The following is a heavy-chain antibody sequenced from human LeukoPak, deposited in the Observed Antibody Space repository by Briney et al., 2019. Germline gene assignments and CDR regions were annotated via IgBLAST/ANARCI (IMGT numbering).Heavy chain of an antibody. Sequence: ASVKVSCKASGGTFSSYAISWVRQAPGQGLEWMGWISAYNGNTNYAQKLQGRVTMTTDTSTSTAYMELRSLRSDDTAVYYCGRDDFWSGYFSIDYWGQGTLVTVSS. V-gene: IGHV1-18*01. CDR1: GGTFSSYA. D-gene: IGHD3-3*01. J-gene: IGHJ4*02. CDR3: GRDDFWSGYFSIDY. CDR2: ISAYNGNT.